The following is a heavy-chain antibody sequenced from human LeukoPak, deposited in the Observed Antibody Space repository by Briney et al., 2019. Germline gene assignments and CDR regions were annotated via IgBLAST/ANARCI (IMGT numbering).Heavy chain of an antibody. D-gene: IGHD5-18*01. CDR3: ARSLYNNGPGADY. CDR2: ISGSGDDT. V-gene: IGHV3-11*06. Sequence: GGSLRLSCSASGFTFTDSYMTWVRQAPGKGLEWLSYISGSGDDTNYADSVRGRFTISRDNAKNSLYLQMNSMRVEDTAVYYCARSLYNNGPGADYWGQGTLVTVSS. J-gene: IGHJ4*02. CDR1: GFTFTDSY.